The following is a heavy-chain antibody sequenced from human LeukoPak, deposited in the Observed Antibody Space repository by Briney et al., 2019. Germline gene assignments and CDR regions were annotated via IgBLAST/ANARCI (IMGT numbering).Heavy chain of an antibody. CDR1: GFTFSQYA. J-gene: IGHJ4*02. Sequence: SGGSLRLSCEVSGFTFSQYAMHWVRQSPGKGLEWVAVIWYDGSQTYYADSVKGRFTVSRDNSKDTVYLQMNSLRDEDTAVYYCVRGLNDYGDYDHGYWGQGTLVIVSS. V-gene: IGHV3-33*01. D-gene: IGHD4-17*01. CDR2: IWYDGSQT. CDR3: VRGLNDYGDYDHGY.